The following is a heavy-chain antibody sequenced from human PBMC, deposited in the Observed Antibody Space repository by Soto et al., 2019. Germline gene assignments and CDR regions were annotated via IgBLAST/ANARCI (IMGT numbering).Heavy chain of an antibody. CDR2: TYYRSKWYN. J-gene: IGHJ6*03. CDR3: ARDRCSSTSCAYYYCMDV. V-gene: IGHV6-1*01. Sequence: SQTLSLTCAISGDSVSSNSAAWNWIRQSPSRGLEWLGRTYYRSKWYNDYAVSVKSRITINPDTSKNQFSLQLNSVTPEDTAVYYCARDRCSSTSCAYYYCMDVWGNGTTVTVSS. D-gene: IGHD2-2*01. CDR1: GDSVSSNSAA.